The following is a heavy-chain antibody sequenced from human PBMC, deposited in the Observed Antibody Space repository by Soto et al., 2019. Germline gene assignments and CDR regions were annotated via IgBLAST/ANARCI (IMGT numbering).Heavy chain of an antibody. J-gene: IGHJ6*03. V-gene: IGHV4-34*01. D-gene: IGHD2-15*01. CDR2: ITHSGST. CDR3: ARGGSLGYWSGGSCYVYYYYYMDV. CDR1: GGSFSGYY. Sequence: QVQLQQWGAGLLKPSETLSLTCAVYGGSFSGYYWSWIRQPPGKGLEWIGEITHSGSTNYNPSLKSRSTITVDTSKNQFALKLSSVTAADTAVYYCARGGSLGYWSGGSCYVYYYYYMDVWGKGTTVTVSS.